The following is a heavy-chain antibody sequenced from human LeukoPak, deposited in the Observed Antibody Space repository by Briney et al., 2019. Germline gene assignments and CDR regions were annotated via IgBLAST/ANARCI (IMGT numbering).Heavy chain of an antibody. CDR1: GYSFTSYW. V-gene: IGHV5-51*01. CDR2: IYPGDSDT. Sequence: GESLKISCKGSGYSFTSYWIAWVRQMPGKGLEWMGIIYPGDSDTRYSPSFQGQVTISADKSISTAYLQWSSLKASDTAMYYCARSAYYYGSGSYYSFDYWGQGTLVTVSS. J-gene: IGHJ4*02. D-gene: IGHD3-10*01. CDR3: ARSAYYYGSGSYYSFDY.